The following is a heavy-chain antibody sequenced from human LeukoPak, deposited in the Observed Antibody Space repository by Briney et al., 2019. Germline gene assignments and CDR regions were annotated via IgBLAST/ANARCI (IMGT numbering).Heavy chain of an antibody. V-gene: IGHV1-2*02. CDR2: INPNSGGT. J-gene: IGHJ4*02. CDR1: GYTFTGYY. CDR3: ARGLKGITTVVTPAGY. Sequence: ASVKVSCKASGYTFTGYYMHWVRQAPGQGLEWMGWINPNSGGTNYAQKFQGRVTMTRDTSISTAYMELSRLRSDDTAVYYCARGLKGITTVVTPAGYWGQGTLVTVSS. D-gene: IGHD4-23*01.